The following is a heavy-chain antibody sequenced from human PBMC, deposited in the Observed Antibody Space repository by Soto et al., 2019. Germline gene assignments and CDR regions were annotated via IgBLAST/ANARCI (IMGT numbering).Heavy chain of an antibody. D-gene: IGHD6-13*01. CDR1: GFTFSSYS. V-gene: IGHV3-21*01. Sequence: SGGSLRLSCAASGFTFSSYSMNWVRQAPGKGLEWVSSISSSSSYIYYADSVKGRFTISRDNAKNSLYLQMNSLRAEDTAVYYCARAGIAAAGTRFFPSWFDPWGQGTLVTVSS. CDR3: ARAGIAAAGTRFFPSWFDP. J-gene: IGHJ5*02. CDR2: ISSSSSYI.